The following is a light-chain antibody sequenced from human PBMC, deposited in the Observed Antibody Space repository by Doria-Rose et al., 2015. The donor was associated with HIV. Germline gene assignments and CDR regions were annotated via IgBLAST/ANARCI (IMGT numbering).Light chain of an antibody. CDR1: EAISSW. J-gene: IGKJ5*01. CDR3: QQSNSFPVT. V-gene: IGKV1-12*01. Sequence: TQSPSSVSASVGDRVTITCRASEAISSWLVWYQQKPGKAPKALIYAASTLQSGVPSRFSGSGFGTDFTLTISNLQPEDFATYYCQQSNSFPVTFGQGTRLEIK. CDR2: AAS.